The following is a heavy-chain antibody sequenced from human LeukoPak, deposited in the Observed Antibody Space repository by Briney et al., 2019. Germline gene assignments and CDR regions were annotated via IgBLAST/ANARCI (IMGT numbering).Heavy chain of an antibody. CDR2: IYYRGST. D-gene: IGHD1-1*01. Sequence: SETLSLTCTVSGGSTSSYYWGWIRQPPGKGLEWIAYIYYRGSTNYNPSLKSRVTISVDTSKNQFSLKLSSVTAADTAVYYCARRTTGTGPFDYWGQGTLVTVSS. CDR3: ARRTTGTGPFDY. CDR1: GGSTSSYY. V-gene: IGHV4-59*08. J-gene: IGHJ4*02.